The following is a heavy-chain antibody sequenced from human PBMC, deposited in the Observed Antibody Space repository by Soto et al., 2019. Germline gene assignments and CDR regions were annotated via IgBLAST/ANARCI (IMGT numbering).Heavy chain of an antibody. D-gene: IGHD3-22*01. V-gene: IGHV4-31*03. Sequence: NPSETLSLTCTVSGGSISSGGYYWSWIRQHPGKGLEWIGYIYYSGSTYYNPSLKSRVTISVDTSKNQFSLKLSSVTAADTAVYYCARDLFETGYYDSSGPIGMDVWGQGTTVTVSS. CDR3: ARDLFETGYYDSSGPIGMDV. CDR1: GGSISSGGYY. CDR2: IYYSGST. J-gene: IGHJ6*02.